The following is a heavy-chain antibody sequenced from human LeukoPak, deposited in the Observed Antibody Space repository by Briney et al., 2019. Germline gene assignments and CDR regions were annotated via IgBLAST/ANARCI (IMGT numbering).Heavy chain of an antibody. Sequence: GASVKVSCKASGYTFTGYYMHWVRQAPGQGLEWMGWINPNSGGTNYAQKFQGRVTITADKSTSTAYMELSSLRSEDTAVYYCAREPQYCSSTSCYAGYYYYYMDVWGKGTTVTVSS. D-gene: IGHD2-2*01. J-gene: IGHJ6*03. CDR1: GYTFTGYY. V-gene: IGHV1-2*02. CDR2: INPNSGGT. CDR3: AREPQYCSSTSCYAGYYYYYMDV.